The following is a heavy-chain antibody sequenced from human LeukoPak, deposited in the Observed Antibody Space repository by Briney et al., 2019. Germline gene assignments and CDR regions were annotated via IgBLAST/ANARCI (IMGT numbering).Heavy chain of an antibody. CDR1: GFTFNIYW. J-gene: IGHJ4*02. V-gene: IGHV3-74*01. CDR2: INSDGSST. CDR3: ATTYYYDSSGYYPY. Sequence: PGGSLRLSCAASGFTFNIYWMHWVRQAPGKGLVWVSRINSDGSSTSHADSVKGRFTISRDNAKNSLYLQMNSLRAEDTAVYYCATTYYYDSSGYYPYWGQGTLVTVSS. D-gene: IGHD3-22*01.